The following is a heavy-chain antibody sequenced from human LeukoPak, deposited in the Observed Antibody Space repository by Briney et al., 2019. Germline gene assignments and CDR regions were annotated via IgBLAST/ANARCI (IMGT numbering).Heavy chain of an antibody. D-gene: IGHD3-10*01. Sequence: PSQTLSLTCTVSGGSISSGGYYWSWIRQHPGKGLEWIGYIYYSGSTYYNPSLKSRVTISVDTSKNQFSLKLSSVTAADTAVYYCARDRYYGSGSYYNYPPNWFDPWGQGTLVTVSS. J-gene: IGHJ5*02. CDR3: ARDRYYGSGSYYNYPPNWFDP. V-gene: IGHV4-31*03. CDR1: GGSISSGGYY. CDR2: IYYSGST.